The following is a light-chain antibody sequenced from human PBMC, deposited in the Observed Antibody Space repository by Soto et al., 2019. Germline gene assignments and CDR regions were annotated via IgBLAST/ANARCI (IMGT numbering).Light chain of an antibody. CDR2: STN. Sequence: QTVVTQEPSLTVSPGGTVTLTCASSTGAVTSDNFPNWFQRKPGQAPRTLIYSTNIKYSWTPARFSGSLLGGKAALTLSGVQPEDEAEYCCLLYYGGVPVFGGGTKLTVL. CDR1: TGAVTSDNF. CDR3: LLYYGGVPV. J-gene: IGLJ2*01. V-gene: IGLV7-43*01.